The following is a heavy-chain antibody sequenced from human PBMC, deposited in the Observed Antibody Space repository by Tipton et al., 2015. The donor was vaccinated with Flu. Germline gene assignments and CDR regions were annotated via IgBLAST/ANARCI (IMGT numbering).Heavy chain of an antibody. CDR2: IYYSGST. V-gene: IGHV4-39*07. Sequence: LRLSCTVSGGSISSSSYYWGWIRQPPGKGLEWIGSIYYSGSTYYNPSLKSGVTISVDTSKNQFSLKLSSVTAADTAVYYCARDYPWLRVFDYWGQGTLVTVSS. D-gene: IGHD5-12*01. CDR3: ARDYPWLRVFDY. CDR1: GGSISSSSYY. J-gene: IGHJ4*02.